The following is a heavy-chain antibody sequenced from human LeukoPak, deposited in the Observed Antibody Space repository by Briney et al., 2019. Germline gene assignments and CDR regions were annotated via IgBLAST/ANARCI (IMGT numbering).Heavy chain of an antibody. CDR3: ARTRRHYYGSGKNLTPWPAGLDV. J-gene: IGHJ6*01. Sequence: PAETLSLTCTVSSGSFSDYYWTWMRQPPGQGLEWIGYSGSGKYNPSLESRVTISVDTSKRHFSLTLSSVTAADTAIYYCARTRRHYYGSGKNLTPWPAGLDVWGQGTTVIVSA. CDR2: SGSG. CDR1: SGSFSDYY. V-gene: IGHV4-59*01. D-gene: IGHD3-10*01.